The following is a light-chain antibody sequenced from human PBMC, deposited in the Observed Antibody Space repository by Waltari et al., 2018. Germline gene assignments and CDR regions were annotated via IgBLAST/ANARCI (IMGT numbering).Light chain of an antibody. CDR3: GSYSKTSTLVV. V-gene: IGLV2-14*03. Sequence: QSALTQPASVSGSPGQSIPIPCAGTSSAVGGDNSVSWYQHHPGQAPKLVIFDVRNRPSGVSNRFSGSKSANTASLTISGLQAEDEAHYYCGSYSKTSTLVVFGGGTKLTVL. CDR1: SSAVGGDNS. CDR2: DVR. J-gene: IGLJ2*01.